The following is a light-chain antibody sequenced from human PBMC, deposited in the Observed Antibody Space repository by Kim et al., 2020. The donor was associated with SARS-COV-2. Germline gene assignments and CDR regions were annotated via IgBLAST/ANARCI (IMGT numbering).Light chain of an antibody. Sequence: SVGDRVIIPCRTSQTISSHLNWYQQKPGKAPNLLIFAASSLQSGVPSRISGSGSGTDFTLTITTLQPEDFATYYCQQGYSSPQITFGQGTRLEIK. CDR1: QTISSH. CDR2: AAS. J-gene: IGKJ5*01. CDR3: QQGYSSPQIT. V-gene: IGKV1-39*01.